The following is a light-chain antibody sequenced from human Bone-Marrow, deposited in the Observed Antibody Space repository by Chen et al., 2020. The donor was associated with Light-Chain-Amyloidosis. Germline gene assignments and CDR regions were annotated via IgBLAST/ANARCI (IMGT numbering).Light chain of an antibody. CDR2: GSS. Sequence: EIVLTQSPGTLSLSPGEGANLSCRASQTISSNYLTWYQQKFGQAPRLLIYGSSSGATGIPDRFTGSGSGTDFTLTINRLEPEDFAMYYCQQYVTSPLTFGGGTKVEIK. CDR3: QQYVTSPLT. CDR1: QTISSNY. J-gene: IGKJ4*01. V-gene: IGKV3-20*01.